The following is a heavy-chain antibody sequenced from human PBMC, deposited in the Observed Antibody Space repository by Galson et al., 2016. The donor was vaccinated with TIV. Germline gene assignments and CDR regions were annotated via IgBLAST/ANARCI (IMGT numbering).Heavy chain of an antibody. D-gene: IGHD3-3*01. CDR3: ARPRGMARHDLDF. Sequence: QSGAEVKKPGESLRISCKGSGYTFTNSWISWVRQMPGKGLEWMGKIYPTDSYTNYSPSFQGHVTMSVDKSISTAYLQWNSLEASVSAMYFCARPRGMARHDLDFWGQGTLVTFSS. CDR1: GYTFTNSW. J-gene: IGHJ4*02. V-gene: IGHV5-10-1*01. CDR2: IYPTDSYT.